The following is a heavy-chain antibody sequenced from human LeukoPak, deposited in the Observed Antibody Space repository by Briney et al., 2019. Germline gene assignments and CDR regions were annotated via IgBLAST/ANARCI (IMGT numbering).Heavy chain of an antibody. V-gene: IGHV4-31*03. J-gene: IGHJ4*02. D-gene: IGHD6-19*01. CDR2: IYYSGST. Sequence: KSSQTLSLTCTVSGGSISSGGYYWSWIRQHPGKGLEWIGYIYYSGSTYYNPSLKSRVTISVDTSKNQFSLKLSSVTAADTAVYYCARGVTASTDASGPPDLFDYWGQGTLVTVSS. CDR1: GGSISSGGYY. CDR3: ARGVTASTDASGPPDLFDY.